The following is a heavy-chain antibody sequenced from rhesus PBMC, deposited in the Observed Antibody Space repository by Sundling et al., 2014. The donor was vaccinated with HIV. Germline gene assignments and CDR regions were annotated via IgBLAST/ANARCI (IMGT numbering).Heavy chain of an antibody. D-gene: IGHD2-21*01. Sequence: EVQLVESGGGLTKPGGSLRLSCAASGFSFSDYYMHWVRQAPGKGLEWVSGISYSGGSTNYADSVKGRFTISRENAKNTLYLQMDSLRAEDTAVYYCARDFLEYCTGSGCYGLDSWGQGVVVTVSS. V-gene: IGHV3-59*01. J-gene: IGHJ6*01. CDR2: ISYSGGST. CDR3: ARDFLEYCTGSGCYGLDS. CDR1: GFSFSDYY.